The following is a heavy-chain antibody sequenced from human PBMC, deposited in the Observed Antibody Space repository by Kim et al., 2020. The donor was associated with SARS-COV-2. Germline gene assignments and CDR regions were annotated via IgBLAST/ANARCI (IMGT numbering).Heavy chain of an antibody. J-gene: IGHJ6*04. CDR1: GFTFSNYW. Sequence: GGSLRLSCAASGFTFSNYWMHWVRQAPGKGLVWVSGINSDGSSTAYADSVKGRFTISRDNARNTLYLQMNSLRAEDTAVYYCARDRVRCMDVWGKGTTVTASS. V-gene: IGHV3-74*01. CDR3: ARDRVRCMDV. CDR2: INSDGSST. D-gene: IGHD3-16*01.